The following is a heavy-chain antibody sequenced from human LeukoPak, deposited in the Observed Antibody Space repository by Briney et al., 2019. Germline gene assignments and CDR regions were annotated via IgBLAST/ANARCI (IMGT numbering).Heavy chain of an antibody. V-gene: IGHV1-2*02. CDR1: GYTFTSYY. D-gene: IGHD6-13*01. J-gene: IGHJ4*02. CDR2: INPNSGGT. Sequence: ASVTVSCKASGYTFTSYYMHWVRQAPGQGLEWMGWINPNSGGTNYAQKFQGRVTMTRDTSISTAYMEVSRLRSDDTAVYYCAREFTGGIAAAGYWGQGTLVTVSS. CDR3: AREFTGGIAAAGY.